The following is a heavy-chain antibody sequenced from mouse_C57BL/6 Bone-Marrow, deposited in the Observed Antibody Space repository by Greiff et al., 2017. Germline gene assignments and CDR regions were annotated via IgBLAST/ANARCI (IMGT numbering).Heavy chain of an antibody. D-gene: IGHD1-1*01. V-gene: IGHV1-76*01. CDR1: GYTFTDYY. J-gene: IGHJ2*01. Sequence: QVQLQQSGAELVRPGASVKLSCKASGYTFTDYYINWVKQRPGQGLEWIARIYPGSGNTYYNEKFKGKATLTAEKSSSTAYMQLSSLTSEDSAVYFCARRSPHFDYWGQGTTLTVSS. CDR3: ARRSPHFDY. CDR2: IYPGSGNT.